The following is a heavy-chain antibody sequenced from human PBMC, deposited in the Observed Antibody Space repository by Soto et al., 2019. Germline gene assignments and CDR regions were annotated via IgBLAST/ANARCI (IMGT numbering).Heavy chain of an antibody. J-gene: IGHJ4*02. V-gene: IGHV1-69*01. D-gene: IGHD3-16*02. CDR3: AREGYDYVWGSYRYTASFFDY. CDR1: GGTFSSYA. Sequence: QVQLVQSGAEVKKPGSSVKVSCKASGGTFSSYAISWVRQAPGQGLEWMGGIIPIFGTANYAQKFQGRVTIIADESTSTAYMELSSLRSEDTAVYYCAREGYDYVWGSYRYTASFFDYWGQGTLVTVSS. CDR2: IIPIFGTA.